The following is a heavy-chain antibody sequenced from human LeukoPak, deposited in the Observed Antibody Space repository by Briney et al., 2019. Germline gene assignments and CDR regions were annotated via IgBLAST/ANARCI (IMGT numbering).Heavy chain of an antibody. CDR1: GYTFTSYD. J-gene: IGHJ3*02. Sequence: GASVKVSCKASGYTFTSYDINWVRQATGHGLEWMGWMNPNSGNTGYAQKFQGRVTITRNTSISTAYMELSSLRSEDTAVYYCARTTAECAFDIWGQGTMVTVSS. CDR2: MNPNSGNT. V-gene: IGHV1-8*03. CDR3: ARTTAECAFDI. D-gene: IGHD3-3*01.